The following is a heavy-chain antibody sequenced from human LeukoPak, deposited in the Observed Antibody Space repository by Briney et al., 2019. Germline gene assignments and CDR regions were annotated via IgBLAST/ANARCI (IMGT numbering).Heavy chain of an antibody. CDR1: GGSISSYF. Sequence: SETLSLTCTVSGGSISSYFWSWIRQPPGKGLEWIGEINHSGSTNYNPSLKSRVTISVDTSKNQFSLKLSSVTAADTAVYYCARPSIAAAGADAFDIWGQGTMVTVSS. D-gene: IGHD6-13*01. CDR3: ARPSIAAAGADAFDI. V-gene: IGHV4-34*01. J-gene: IGHJ3*02. CDR2: INHSGST.